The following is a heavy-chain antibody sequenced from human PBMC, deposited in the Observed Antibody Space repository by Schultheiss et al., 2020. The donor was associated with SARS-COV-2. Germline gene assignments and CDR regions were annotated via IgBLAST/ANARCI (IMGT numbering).Heavy chain of an antibody. CDR1: GFTFSSYA. J-gene: IGHJ3*02. CDR2: ISSSGGTI. CDR3: AKGASGSYHLDAFDI. Sequence: GGSLRLSCAASGFTFSSYAMSWVRQAPGKGLEWVSYISSSGGTIYYADSVKGRFTISRDNAKNSLYLQMNSLRAEDTAVYYCAKGASGSYHLDAFDIWGQGTMVTVSS. V-gene: IGHV3-48*04. D-gene: IGHD1-26*01.